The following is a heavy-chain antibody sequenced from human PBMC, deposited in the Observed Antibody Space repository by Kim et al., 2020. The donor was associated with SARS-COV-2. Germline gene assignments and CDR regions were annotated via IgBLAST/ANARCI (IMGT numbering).Heavy chain of an antibody. CDR1: GYTFINYY. CDR2: INPSGGNT. D-gene: IGHD2-21*02. CDR3: TRGVRLHGVGFFDS. Sequence: ASVKVSCKASGYTFINYYLHWVRQAPGQGLEWMGSINPSGGNTNYAQKFQGRVTMTRYTSTSTVYMELSSLRSEDTAVYYCTRGVRLHGVGFFDSWGQGTLVTVSS. J-gene: IGHJ4*02. V-gene: IGHV1-46*01.